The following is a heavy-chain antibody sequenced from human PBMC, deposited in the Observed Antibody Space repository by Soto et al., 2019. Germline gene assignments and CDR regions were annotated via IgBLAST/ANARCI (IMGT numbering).Heavy chain of an antibody. J-gene: IGHJ5*02. CDR3: ARDRPTMVRGALYHWFDP. D-gene: IGHD3-10*01. CDR2: ISAYNGNT. Sequence: ASVKVSCKASGYTFTSYVISWVRQAPGQGLEWMGWISAYNGNTNYAQKLQGRVTMTTDTSTSTAYMELRSLRSDDTAVYYCARDRPTMVRGALYHWFDPWGQGTLVTVSS. V-gene: IGHV1-18*01. CDR1: GYTFTSYV.